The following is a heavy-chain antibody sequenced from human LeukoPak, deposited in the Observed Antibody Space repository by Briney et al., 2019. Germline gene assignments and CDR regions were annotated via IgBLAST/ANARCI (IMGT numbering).Heavy chain of an antibody. CDR3: AREHGRSGYFDY. V-gene: IGHV3-30*19. Sequence: GGSLRLSCAASGFSFSSYAIHWVRQAPGKGLEWLSFISSDGSEKYYADSVKGRSTISRDNSKNTLYLQLSSLRVEDTAVYYCAREHGRSGYFDYWGQGTLVSVSS. D-gene: IGHD3-22*01. CDR2: ISSDGSEK. J-gene: IGHJ4*02. CDR1: GFSFSSYA.